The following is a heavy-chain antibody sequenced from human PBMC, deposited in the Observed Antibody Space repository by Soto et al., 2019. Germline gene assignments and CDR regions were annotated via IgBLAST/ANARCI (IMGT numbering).Heavy chain of an antibody. J-gene: IGHJ5*02. V-gene: IGHV4-31*03. CDR2: IYYSGST. D-gene: IGHD2-15*01. CDR1: GGSISSGGYY. CDR3: ARAFACSGGSCYAGYNWFDP. Sequence: QVQLQESGPGLVKPSQTLSLTCTVSGGSISSGGYYWSWIRQHPGKGLEWIGYIYYSGSTYYNPSLKSRVTISVDTSKNQFSLKLSSVTAADTAVYYCARAFACSGGSCYAGYNWFDPWGQGTLVTVSS.